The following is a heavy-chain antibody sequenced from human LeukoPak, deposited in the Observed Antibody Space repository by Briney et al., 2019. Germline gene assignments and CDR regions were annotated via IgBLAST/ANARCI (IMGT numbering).Heavy chain of an antibody. D-gene: IGHD6-13*01. Sequence: SETLSLTCTVSGGSISSGDYHWSWIRQPPGKGLEWIGYIYYSGSTYYNPSLKSRVTISVDTSKNQFSLKLSSVTAADTAVYYCASRSSWRNYYGMDVWGQGTTVTVSS. J-gene: IGHJ6*02. CDR2: IYYSGST. CDR3: ASRSSWRNYYGMDV. V-gene: IGHV4-30-4*01. CDR1: GGSISSGDYH.